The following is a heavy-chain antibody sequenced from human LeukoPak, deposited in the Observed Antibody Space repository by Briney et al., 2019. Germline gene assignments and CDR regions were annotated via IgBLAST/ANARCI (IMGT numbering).Heavy chain of an antibody. CDR1: GYTFTSYG. CDR2: ISAYNGNT. J-gene: IGHJ4*02. V-gene: IGHV1-18*01. CDR3: ATYIVGAAVPDY. Sequence: ASVKVSCKASGYTFTSYGISWVRQAPGQGLEWMGWISAYNGNTNYAQKFQGRVTMTEDTSTDTAYMELSSLRSEDTAVYYCATYIVGAAVPDYWGQGTLVTVSS. D-gene: IGHD1-26*01.